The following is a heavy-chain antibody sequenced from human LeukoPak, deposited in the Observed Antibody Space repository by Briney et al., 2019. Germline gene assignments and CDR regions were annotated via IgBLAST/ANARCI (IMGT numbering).Heavy chain of an antibody. Sequence: GGSLRLSCAASGFTFSSYAMSWVRQAPGKGLEWVSYIDSSSSTIYYADSVKGRFTISRDNAKNSLYLQMNSLRDEDTAVYYCARDTEIKAVAGIFYWGQGTLVTVSS. D-gene: IGHD6-19*01. CDR2: IDSSSSTI. CDR3: ARDTEIKAVAGIFY. CDR1: GFTFSSYA. J-gene: IGHJ4*02. V-gene: IGHV3-48*02.